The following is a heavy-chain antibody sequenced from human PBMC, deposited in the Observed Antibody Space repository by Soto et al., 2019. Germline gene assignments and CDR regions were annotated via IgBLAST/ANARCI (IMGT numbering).Heavy chain of an antibody. CDR1: GYTFTSYY. CDR3: ARDCHYVAPSASYSFDD. D-gene: IGHD3-10*02. J-gene: IGHJ4*02. Sequence: ASVKVSCKASGYTFTSYYMHWLRQAPGQGLEWMGIINPSGYITSYAQKFRGRLTMTRDTSTSTVYMELTSLRSEDTAVYYCARDCHYVAPSASYSFDDWGQGTQVTCSS. V-gene: IGHV1-46*03. CDR2: INPSGYIT.